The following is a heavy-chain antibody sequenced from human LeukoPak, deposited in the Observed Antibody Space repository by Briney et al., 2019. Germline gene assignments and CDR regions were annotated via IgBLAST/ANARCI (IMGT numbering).Heavy chain of an antibody. CDR3: AIRLLWFGELLK. D-gene: IGHD3-10*01. CDR2: INHSGST. V-gene: IGHV4-34*01. CDR1: GGSFSGYY. Sequence: PSETLSLTCAVYGGSFSGYYWSWIRQPPGKGLEWIGEINHSGSTNYNPSLKSRVTISVDTSKNQFSLKLSSVTAADTAVYYCAIRLLWFGELLKWAQGTLVTVSS. J-gene: IGHJ4*02.